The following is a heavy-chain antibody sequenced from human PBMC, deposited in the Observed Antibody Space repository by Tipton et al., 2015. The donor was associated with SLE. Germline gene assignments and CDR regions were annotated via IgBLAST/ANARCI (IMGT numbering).Heavy chain of an antibody. CDR3: ARSLYSGSYQYYFDY. D-gene: IGHD1-26*01. J-gene: IGHJ4*02. Sequence: SLRLSCAASGFTFSSYAMHWVRQAPGKGLEWVAVISYDGSNKYYADSVKGRFTISRDNSKNTLYLQMNSLRAEDTAVYYCARSLYSGSYQYYFDYWGQGTLVTVSS. CDR2: ISYDGSNK. V-gene: IGHV3-30-3*01. CDR1: GFTFSSYA.